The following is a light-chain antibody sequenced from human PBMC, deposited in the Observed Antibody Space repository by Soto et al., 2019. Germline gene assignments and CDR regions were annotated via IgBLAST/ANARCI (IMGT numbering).Light chain of an antibody. CDR1: SNDVGGYDL. CDR3: CSFAGGATFV. J-gene: IGLJ2*01. Sequence: QSALTQPASVSGSPGRSITISCTGTSNDVGGYDLVSWYQHNPGKAPKLMIYEVNKRPSGVSDRFSGYKSGNTASLTISTLQPEDEAAYSCCSFAGGATFVFGGGTKLTVL. CDR2: EVN. V-gene: IGLV2-23*02.